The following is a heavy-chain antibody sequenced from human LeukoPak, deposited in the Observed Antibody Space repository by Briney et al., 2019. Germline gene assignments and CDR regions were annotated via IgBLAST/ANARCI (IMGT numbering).Heavy chain of an antibody. CDR2: IYSGGST. CDR1: GFTVSSNY. Sequence: GGSLRLSCAASGFTVSSNYMSWVRQAPGKGLEWVSVIYSGGSTYYADSVKGRFTISRDNSKNTLYLQMNSLRAEDTAVYYCARSRYSGYPADYWGQGTLVTVSS. V-gene: IGHV3-53*01. J-gene: IGHJ4*02. D-gene: IGHD5-12*01. CDR3: ARSRYSGYPADY.